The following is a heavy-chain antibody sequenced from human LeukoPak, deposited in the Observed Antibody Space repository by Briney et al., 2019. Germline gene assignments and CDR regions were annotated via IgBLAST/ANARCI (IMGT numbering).Heavy chain of an antibody. D-gene: IGHD2-15*01. CDR1: GYTFTSYD. J-gene: IGHJ4*02. Sequence: ASVKVSFKASGYTFTSYDINWVRQATGQGVEWMGWVNPNSGHTGFAQKFQGRVSMTSNTSISTAYMEVRSLRSEDTAVYYCARXAXGSXCSGGSCPYFDYWGQGTLVSVSS. CDR3: ARXAXGSXCSGGSCPYFDY. V-gene: IGHV1-8*01. CDR2: VNPNSGHT.